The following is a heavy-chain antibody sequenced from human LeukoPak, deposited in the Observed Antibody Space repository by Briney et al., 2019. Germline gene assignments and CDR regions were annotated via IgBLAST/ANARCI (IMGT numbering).Heavy chain of an antibody. D-gene: IGHD2-2*01. Sequence: ASVKVSCKASGYTFTCYYMHWVRQAPGQGLEWMGWINPNSGGTNYAQKFQGRVTMTRDTSISTAYMELSRLRSDDTAVYYCASLGYCSSTSCQEYYFDYWGQGTLVTVSS. J-gene: IGHJ4*02. V-gene: IGHV1-2*02. CDR1: GYTFTCYY. CDR3: ASLGYCSSTSCQEYYFDY. CDR2: INPNSGGT.